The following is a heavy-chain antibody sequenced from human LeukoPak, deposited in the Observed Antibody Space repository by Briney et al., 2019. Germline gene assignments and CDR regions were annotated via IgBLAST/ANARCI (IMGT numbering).Heavy chain of an antibody. CDR3: ARLSGGWRLYYFDY. CDR2: IIPIFGTA. J-gene: IGHJ4*02. CDR1: GYTFTSYG. D-gene: IGHD6-19*01. Sequence: SVKVSCKASGYTFTSYGISWVRQAPGQGLEWMGGIIPIFGTANYAQRFQGRVTITADESTSTAYMELSSLRSEDTAVYYCARLSGGWRLYYFDYWGQGTLVTVSS. V-gene: IGHV1-69*13.